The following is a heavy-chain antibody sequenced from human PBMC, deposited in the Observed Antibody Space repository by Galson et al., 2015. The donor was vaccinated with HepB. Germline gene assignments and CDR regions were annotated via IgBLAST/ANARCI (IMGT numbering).Heavy chain of an antibody. V-gene: IGHV3-11*06. Sequence: SLRLSCAASGFTFSDYYMSWIRQAPGKGLEWVSYISSSSSYTNYADSVKGRFTISRDNAKNSLYLQMNSLRAEDTAVYYCARAGGMGIAAAGEFDYWGQGTLVTVSS. CDR3: ARAGGMGIAAAGEFDY. J-gene: IGHJ4*02. CDR1: GFTFSDYY. D-gene: IGHD6-13*01. CDR2: ISSSSSYT.